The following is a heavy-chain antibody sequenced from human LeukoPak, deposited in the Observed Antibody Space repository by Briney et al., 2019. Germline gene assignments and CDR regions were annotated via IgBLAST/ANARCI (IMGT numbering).Heavy chain of an antibody. CDR3: ARDPGRSGWDY. D-gene: IGHD6-19*01. Sequence: PGGSLRLSCAASGFTLSSYAMSWVRQAPGKGLEWVSAISVSGNTYHADSVKGRFTISRDNAKDSLFLQMNSLRAEDTAVYYCARDPGRSGWDYWGQGALVTVSS. J-gene: IGHJ4*02. V-gene: IGHV3-23*01. CDR2: ISVSGNT. CDR1: GFTLSSYA.